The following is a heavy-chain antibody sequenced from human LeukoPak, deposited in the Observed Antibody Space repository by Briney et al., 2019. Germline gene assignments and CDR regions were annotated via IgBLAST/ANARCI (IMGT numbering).Heavy chain of an antibody. CDR1: GFTFSSYG. V-gene: IGHV3-30*02. Sequence: GGSLRLSCAASGFTFSSYGMHWVRQAPGKGLEWVTFIRYDGSNKYYADSVKGRFTISRDNSKNTLYLQMNSLRAEDTAVYYCAKDSRTAMAINYYYYYYMDVWGRGTTVTVSS. CDR3: AKDSRTAMAINYYYYYYMDV. J-gene: IGHJ6*03. CDR2: IRYDGSNK. D-gene: IGHD5-18*01.